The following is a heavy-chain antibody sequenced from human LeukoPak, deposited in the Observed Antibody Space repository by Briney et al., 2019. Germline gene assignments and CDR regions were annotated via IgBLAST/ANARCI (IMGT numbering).Heavy chain of an antibody. V-gene: IGHV1-18*01. CDR1: GYTFTSYG. CDR3: ASANPGYSSGPVDY. Sequence: ASVTVSCKASGYTFTSYGISWVRQPPGQGLEWMGWISAYNGNTNYAQKLQGRVTMTTDTSTSTAYMELRSLRSDDTAVYYCASANPGYSSGPVDYWGQGTLVTVSS. CDR2: ISAYNGNT. D-gene: IGHD6-19*01. J-gene: IGHJ4*02.